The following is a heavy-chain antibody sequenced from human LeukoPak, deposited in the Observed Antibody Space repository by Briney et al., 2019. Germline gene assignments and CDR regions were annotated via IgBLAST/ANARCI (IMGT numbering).Heavy chain of an antibody. J-gene: IGHJ4*02. CDR3: ARGGSMIVDAAFDY. Sequence: SVTVSCTTSGYTFTNYDINWVRQAPGQGLEWMGGIIPIFGTANYAQKFQGRVTITADESTSTAYMELSSLRSEDTAVYYCARGGSMIVDAAFDYWGQGTLVTVSS. CDR2: IIPIFGTA. D-gene: IGHD3-22*01. V-gene: IGHV1-69*13. CDR1: GYTFTNYD.